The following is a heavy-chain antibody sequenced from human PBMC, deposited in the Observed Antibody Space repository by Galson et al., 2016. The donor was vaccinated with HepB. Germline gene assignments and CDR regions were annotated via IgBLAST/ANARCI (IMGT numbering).Heavy chain of an antibody. J-gene: IGHJ5*02. CDR3: ARVKQYGSGKNCFGPNWFDP. V-gene: IGHV4-39*07. D-gene: IGHD2-15*01. CDR2: FYYTGSA. Sequence: SETLSLTCNVSGASITNTNFHWGWVRQSPGKGLEWIGSFYYTGSAYYNLSLRSRVSISVDKAKNHFSLSLKSVTAADTALYYCARVKQYGSGKNCFGPNWFDPWGQGTLVTISS. CDR1: GASITNTNFH.